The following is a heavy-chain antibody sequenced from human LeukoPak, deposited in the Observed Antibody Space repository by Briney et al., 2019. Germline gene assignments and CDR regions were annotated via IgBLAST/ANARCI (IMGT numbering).Heavy chain of an antibody. D-gene: IGHD2-15*01. CDR1: GYTFTGYY. J-gene: IGHJ4*02. CDR3: AREGGYCSGDSCLDY. CDR2: INPNSGGT. V-gene: IGHV1-2*04. Sequence: ASVKVSCKASGYTFTGYYMHWVRQAPGQGLEWMGWINPNSGGTNYAQKFQGWVTMTRDTSISTAYMELSRLRSDDTAVYYCAREGGYCSGDSCLDYWGQGTLVTVSS.